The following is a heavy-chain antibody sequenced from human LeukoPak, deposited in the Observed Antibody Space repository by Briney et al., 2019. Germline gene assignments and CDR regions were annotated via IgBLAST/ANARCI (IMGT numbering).Heavy chain of an antibody. CDR3: AKDVTYYYDSSGYLDY. CDR2: ISGSGGST. Sequence: GGSLRLSCAASGFTFSSYAMSWVRQAPGKGLEWVSAISGSGGSTYYADSGKGRFTISRDNSKNTLYLQMNSLRAEDTAVYYCAKDVTYYYDSSGYLDYWGQGTLVTVSS. V-gene: IGHV3-23*01. CDR1: GFTFSSYA. D-gene: IGHD3-22*01. J-gene: IGHJ4*02.